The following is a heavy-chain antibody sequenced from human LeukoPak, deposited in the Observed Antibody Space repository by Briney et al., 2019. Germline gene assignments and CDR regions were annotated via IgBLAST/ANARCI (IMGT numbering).Heavy chain of an antibody. CDR3: ARDNIVAAGNYYFDY. D-gene: IGHD6-13*01. Sequence: SETLSLTCTVSGGSISSYYWSWIRQPAGKGLEWIGRIYTSGSTNYNPSLKSRVTMSVDTSKNQFSLKLSSVTAADTAVYYCARDNIVAAGNYYFDYWGQGTLVTVSS. J-gene: IGHJ4*02. CDR1: GGSISSYY. CDR2: IYTSGST. V-gene: IGHV4-4*07.